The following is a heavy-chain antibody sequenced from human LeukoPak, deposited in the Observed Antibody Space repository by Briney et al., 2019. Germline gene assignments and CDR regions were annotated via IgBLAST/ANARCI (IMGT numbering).Heavy chain of an antibody. CDR2: INTDGSST. CDR1: GFTFSNYW. Sequence: AGGSLRLSCAASGFTFSNYWMHWVRQAPGKGLVWVSRINTDGSSTNYADSVKGRFTISRDNSKNTLYLQMNSLRAEDTAVYYCAKDRRKLGSTPPGWFDPWGQGTLVTVSS. J-gene: IGHJ5*02. CDR3: AKDRRKLGSTPPGWFDP. V-gene: IGHV3-74*01. D-gene: IGHD3-16*01.